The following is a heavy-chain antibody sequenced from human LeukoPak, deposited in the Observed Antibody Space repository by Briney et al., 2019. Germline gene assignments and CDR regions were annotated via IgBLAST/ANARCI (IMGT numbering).Heavy chain of an antibody. CDR3: ARATDYYDSSGYYLYNWFDP. Sequence: ASVKVSCKASGYTFTSYGISWVRQAPGQGLEWMGWISAYNGNTNYAQKLQGKVTMTTDTSTSTAYMELRSVRSDDTAVYYCARATDYYDSSGYYLYNWFDPWGQGTLVTVSS. D-gene: IGHD3-22*01. CDR2: ISAYNGNT. J-gene: IGHJ5*02. CDR1: GYTFTSYG. V-gene: IGHV1-18*01.